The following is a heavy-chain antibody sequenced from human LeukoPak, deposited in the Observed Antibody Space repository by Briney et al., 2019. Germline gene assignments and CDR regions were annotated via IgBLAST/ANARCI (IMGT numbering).Heavy chain of an antibody. D-gene: IGHD2-15*01. CDR3: ARRPYCSGGSCYRHYYYMDV. CDR1: GGSFSGYY. V-gene: IGHV4-34*01. Sequence: SSETLSLTCAVYGGSFSGYYWSWIRQPPGKGLEWIGEINHSGSTNYNPSLKSRVTISVDTSKNQFSLKLSSVTAADTAVYYCARRPYCSGGSCYRHYYYMDVWGKGTTVTISS. CDR2: INHSGST. J-gene: IGHJ6*03.